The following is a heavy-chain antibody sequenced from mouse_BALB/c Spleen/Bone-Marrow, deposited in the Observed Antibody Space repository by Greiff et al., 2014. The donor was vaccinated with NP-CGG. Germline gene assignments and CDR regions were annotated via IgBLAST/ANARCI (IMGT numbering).Heavy chain of an antibody. Sequence: VKLQESGPELVKPGASVRISCKASGFTFTSYFIHWMKERPGQGLEWIGWIYPGNVNTNYNEKFKGKATLTADKSSTTAYMQLSGLTSEDSAVYFCARRFITTTHWYFDVWGAGTTVTVSS. J-gene: IGHJ1*01. CDR1: GFTFTSYF. V-gene: IGHV1S56*01. CDR3: ARRFITTTHWYFDV. D-gene: IGHD1-2*01. CDR2: IYPGNVNT.